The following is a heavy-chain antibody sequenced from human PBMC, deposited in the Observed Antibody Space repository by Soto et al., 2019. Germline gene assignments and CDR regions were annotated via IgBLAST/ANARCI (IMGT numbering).Heavy chain of an antibody. CDR1: GGSISSYY. Sequence: LSLTCTVSGGSISSYYWSWIRQPPGKGLEWIGYIYYSGTTNYSPSLKSRVTISVDTSKNQFSLKLSSVTAADTAVYYCARAPTVYSGYDPYWFDPWGQGTLVTVSS. CDR3: ARAPTVYSGYDPYWFDP. CDR2: IYYSGTT. V-gene: IGHV4-59*01. D-gene: IGHD5-12*01. J-gene: IGHJ5*02.